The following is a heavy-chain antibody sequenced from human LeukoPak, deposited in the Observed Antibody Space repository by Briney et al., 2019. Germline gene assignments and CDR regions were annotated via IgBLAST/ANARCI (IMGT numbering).Heavy chain of an antibody. CDR3: ARDGRDSDNSAFDI. Sequence: PGGSLRLSCAASGVTLSDHHVDWVRQAPGKGLEWVGRTRDKARSYRTEYAASVDGRFTISRDDSKNEVYLQMNSLKTEDTAVYYCARDGRDSDNSAFDIWGQGTVVTVSS. CDR2: TRDKARSYRT. J-gene: IGHJ3*02. D-gene: IGHD3-22*01. V-gene: IGHV3-72*01. CDR1: GVTLSDHH.